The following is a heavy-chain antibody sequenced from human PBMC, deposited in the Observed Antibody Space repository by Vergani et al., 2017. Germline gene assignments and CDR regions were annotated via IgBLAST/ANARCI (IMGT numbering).Heavy chain of an antibody. CDR3: ARGAGDYVDWRTFDI. CDR1: GGSMTSDVYY. V-gene: IGHV4-30-4*01. Sequence: QVQLQESGPGLVEPSQTLSLTCSVSGGSMTSDVYYWSWIPQAPGKGLEWIGYIYYYSWTTHYSPSLKSRVSISLDTSTNQVSLQLTSVTAADTAVYYCARGAGDYVDWRTFDIWGQGTMVTVSS. D-gene: IGHD4-17*01. J-gene: IGHJ3*02. CDR2: IYYYSWTT.